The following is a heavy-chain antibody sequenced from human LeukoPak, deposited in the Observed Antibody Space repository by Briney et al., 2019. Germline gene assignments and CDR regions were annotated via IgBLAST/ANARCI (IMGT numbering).Heavy chain of an antibody. CDR1: GFTVSSSY. V-gene: IGHV3-66*01. J-gene: IGHJ3*02. D-gene: IGHD2-15*01. CDR2: IYSGGST. Sequence: PGGSLRLSCAGSGFTVSSSYMSWVRQSPGKGLEWVAVIYSGGSTYYVDSVKDRFTISRDNSKNTLYLQMNSLRAEDTAVYYCARDVGVNTINGAFDIWGQGTMVTVSS. CDR3: ARDVGVNTINGAFDI.